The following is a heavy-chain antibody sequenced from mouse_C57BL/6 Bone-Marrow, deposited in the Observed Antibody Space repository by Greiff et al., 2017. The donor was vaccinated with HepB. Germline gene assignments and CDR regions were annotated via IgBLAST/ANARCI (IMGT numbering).Heavy chain of an antibody. J-gene: IGHJ1*03. V-gene: IGHV1-81*01. D-gene: IGHD2-1*01. Sequence: QVQLQQSGAELARPGASVKLSCKASGYTFTSYGISWVKQRTGQGLEWIGEIYPRSGNTYYNVKFKGKATLTADKSSSTAYMELRSLTSEDSAVYFCARRIYYGKSYWYFDVWGTGTTVTVSS. CDR1: GYTFTSYG. CDR3: ARRIYYGKSYWYFDV. CDR2: IYPRSGNT.